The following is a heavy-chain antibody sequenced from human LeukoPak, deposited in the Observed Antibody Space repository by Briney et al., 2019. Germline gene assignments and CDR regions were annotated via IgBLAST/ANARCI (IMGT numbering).Heavy chain of an antibody. V-gene: IGHV4-30-2*01. CDR1: GGSISSGGYS. Sequence: SETLSLTCAVSGGSISSGGYSWSWIRQPPGKGLEWIGYINHSGSTYYNPSLKSRVTISVYRSRNQFSLKLSSVTAADTAVYYCATMVRGVDFDYWGQGTLVTVSS. D-gene: IGHD3-10*01. CDR3: ATMVRGVDFDY. J-gene: IGHJ4*02. CDR2: INHSGST.